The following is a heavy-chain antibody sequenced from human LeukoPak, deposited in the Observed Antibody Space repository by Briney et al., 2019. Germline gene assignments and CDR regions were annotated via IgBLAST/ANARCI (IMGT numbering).Heavy chain of an antibody. CDR2: IRYDGSNK. V-gene: IGHV3-30*02. J-gene: IGHJ6*03. D-gene: IGHD2-2*01. Sequence: TGGSLRLSCAVSGFIFSSYGMHWVRQAPGKGLEWVAFIRYDGSNKYYADSVKGRFTTSRDNSKNTLYLQMNSLRAEDTAVYYCAKGCSSTSCPSYYYYYYMDVWGKGTTVTVSS. CDR1: GFIFSSYG. CDR3: AKGCSSTSCPSYYYYYYMDV.